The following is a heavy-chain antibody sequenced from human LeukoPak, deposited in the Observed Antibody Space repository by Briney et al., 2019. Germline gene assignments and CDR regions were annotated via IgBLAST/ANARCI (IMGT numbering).Heavy chain of an antibody. D-gene: IGHD2-2*01. Sequence: ASVKVSCKASGGTFSSYAISWVRQAPEQGLEWMGGFDPEDGETIYAQKFQGRVTMTEDTSTDTAYMELSSLRSEDTAVYYCATERVVPAAQYWGFDAFDIWGQGTMVTVSS. CDR1: GGTFSSYA. J-gene: IGHJ3*02. V-gene: IGHV1-24*01. CDR3: ATERVVPAAQYWGFDAFDI. CDR2: FDPEDGET.